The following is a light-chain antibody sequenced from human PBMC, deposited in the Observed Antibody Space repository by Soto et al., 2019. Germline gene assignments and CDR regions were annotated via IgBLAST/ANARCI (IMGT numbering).Light chain of an antibody. CDR3: CSYEDSSRINV. CDR1: SSDVGSYNL. Sequence: QSVLTQPASVSGSPGQSITISCTGTSSDVGSYNLVSWYQQHPGKAPKLMIYEGSKRPSGISNRFSGSKSGNTASLTISGLQAEDEAEYYCCSYEDSSRINVFGSGTKLTVL. J-gene: IGLJ1*01. V-gene: IGLV2-23*01. CDR2: EGS.